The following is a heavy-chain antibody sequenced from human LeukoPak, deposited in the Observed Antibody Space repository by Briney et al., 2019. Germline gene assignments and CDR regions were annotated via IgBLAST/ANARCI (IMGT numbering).Heavy chain of an antibody. Sequence: PSETLSLTCTVSGGSISSSSYYWGWIRQPPGKGLEWIGSIYYSGSTYYNPSLKSRVTISVDTSKNQSSLKLSSVTAADTAVYYCATSSSSWYFYWGQGTLVTVSS. V-gene: IGHV4-39*01. CDR2: IYYSGST. CDR3: ATSSSSWYFY. J-gene: IGHJ4*02. D-gene: IGHD6-13*01. CDR1: GGSISSSSYY.